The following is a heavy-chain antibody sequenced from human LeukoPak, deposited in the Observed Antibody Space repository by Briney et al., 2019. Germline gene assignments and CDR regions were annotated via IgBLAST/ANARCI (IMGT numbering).Heavy chain of an antibody. CDR3: AKAPVTTCRGAYCYPFDY. CDR1: ELTLSSNY. D-gene: IGHD2-21*01. Sequence: GGSLRLSCAASELTLSSNYMSWIRQAPGRGLEWVSFIYSCGSTYYADSVKCRFTISRDSSKNTLFLQMNRLRPEDAAVYYCAKAPVTTCRGAYCYPFDYWGQGTLVTVSS. CDR2: IYSCGST. V-gene: IGHV3-53*01. J-gene: IGHJ4*02.